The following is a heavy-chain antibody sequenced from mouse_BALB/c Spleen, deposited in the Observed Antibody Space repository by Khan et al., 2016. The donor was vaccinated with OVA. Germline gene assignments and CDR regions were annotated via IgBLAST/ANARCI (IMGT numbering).Heavy chain of an antibody. CDR2: INSNGGST. CDR1: GFTFSSYG. CDR3: ARMARTIN. J-gene: IGHJ2*01. V-gene: IGHV5-6-3*01. Sequence: EVELVESGGGLVQPGGSLKLSYAASGFTFSSYGMSWVRQTPDKRLELVATINSNGGSTYYPDSVKGRFTISRDNAKNTLYLQMSSLKSEETAMYYCARMARTINWGQGTTLTVSS.